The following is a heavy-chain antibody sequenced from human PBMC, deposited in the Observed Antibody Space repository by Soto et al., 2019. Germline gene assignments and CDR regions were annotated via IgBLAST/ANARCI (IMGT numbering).Heavy chain of an antibody. Sequence: EVQLWESGGGFVQPGGSLRLSCAVSGFTFSSYVMSWVRQAPGKGLEWVSAISGTGGTYYADSVKGRFTISRDNSKNALSLQMNSLRDEDTAVYYCAKDRRGAYCSGGTCYSPDYWGQGTLVIVSS. J-gene: IGHJ4*02. V-gene: IGHV3-23*01. D-gene: IGHD2-15*01. CDR1: GFTFSSYV. CDR3: AKDRRGAYCSGGTCYSPDY. CDR2: ISGTGGT.